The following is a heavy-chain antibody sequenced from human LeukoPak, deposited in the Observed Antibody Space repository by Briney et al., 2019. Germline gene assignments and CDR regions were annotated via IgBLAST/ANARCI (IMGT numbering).Heavy chain of an antibody. CDR2: INQDASEI. CDR3: ATDRDNSDWQKRFDS. V-gene: IGHV3-7*01. J-gene: IGHJ4*02. Sequence: GGSLRLSCAASGFTFSTYWMNWYRQAPGKGREWVGNINQDASEINYVDPVRGRFTISRDNAKNSLHLQMNSLRAEDTAVYYCATDRDNSDWQKRFDSWGQGTLVTVSS. D-gene: IGHD2-21*02. CDR1: GFTFSTYW.